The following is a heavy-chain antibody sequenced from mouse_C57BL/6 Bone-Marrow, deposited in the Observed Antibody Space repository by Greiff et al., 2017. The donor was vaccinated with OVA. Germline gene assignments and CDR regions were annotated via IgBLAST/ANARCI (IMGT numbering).Heavy chain of an antibody. D-gene: IGHD4-1*01. J-gene: IGHJ3*01. CDR1: GFTFSSYA. Sequence: EVQGVESGGGLVKPGGSLKLSCAASGFTFSSYAMSWVRQTPEKRLEWVATISDGGSYTYYPDNVTGRFTISSDNAKNNLYLQMSQLKSEDTAMYYCAREETGDRHLAYWGQGTLVTVSA. V-gene: IGHV5-4*01. CDR2: ISDGGSYT. CDR3: AREETGDRHLAY.